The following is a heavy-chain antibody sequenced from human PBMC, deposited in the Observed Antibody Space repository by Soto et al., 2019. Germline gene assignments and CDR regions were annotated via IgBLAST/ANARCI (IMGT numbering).Heavy chain of an antibody. CDR1: GGSISSGDYY. J-gene: IGHJ4*02. CDR3: ARARVDYYDSSGYYLFDY. Sequence: SETLSLTCTVSGGSISSGDYYWSWIRQPPGKGLEWTGYIYYSGSTYYNPSLKSRVTISVDTSKNQFSLKLSSVTAADTAVYYCARARVDYYDSSGYYLFDYWGQGTLVTVSS. V-gene: IGHV4-30-4*01. D-gene: IGHD3-22*01. CDR2: IYYSGST.